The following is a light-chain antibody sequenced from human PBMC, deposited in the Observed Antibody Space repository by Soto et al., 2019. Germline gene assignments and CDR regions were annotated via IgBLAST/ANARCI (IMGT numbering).Light chain of an antibody. Sequence: ETVLTQSPATLSLSPGERATLSCRASESVSNYLAWYQQQPGQAPRLLIYDASNRATGIPARFSGSGYGTDFTLTIASLEPEDFATYYCQQRRSWPPLTFGGGTKVEIK. CDR3: QQRRSWPPLT. CDR2: DAS. J-gene: IGKJ4*01. V-gene: IGKV3-11*01. CDR1: ESVSNY.